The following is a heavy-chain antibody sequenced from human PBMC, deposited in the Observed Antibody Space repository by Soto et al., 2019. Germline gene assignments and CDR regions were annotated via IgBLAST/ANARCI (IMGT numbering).Heavy chain of an antibody. CDR2: VSGRGGSA. D-gene: IGHD2-21*01. CDR3: VRRAGGAVVWYYDL. J-gene: IGHJ2*01. Sequence: EVQLLESGGGLVQRGGSLRLSCAASGFIFNNYAMTWVRQAPGKGLEWVARVSGRGGSAYYAYSVKGRLTISRDNSNNTLYQQMTNVSGEYTAVYYCVRRAGGAVVWYYDLGGRGTLVSVFS. V-gene: IGHV3-23*01. CDR1: GFIFNNYA.